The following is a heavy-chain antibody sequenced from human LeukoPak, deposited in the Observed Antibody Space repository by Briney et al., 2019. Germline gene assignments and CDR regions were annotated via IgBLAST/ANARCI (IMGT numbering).Heavy chain of an antibody. D-gene: IGHD1-20*01. CDR2: ISGSGGST. CDR1: GFTFSSYA. CDR3: AKAPLAHHNYYFDY. Sequence: PGGSLRLSCAASGFTFSSYAMSWVRQAPGKGLEWVSAISGSGGSTYYADSVKGRSTISRDNSKNTLYLQMNSLRAEDTAVYYCAKAPLAHHNYYFDYWGQGTLVTVSS. J-gene: IGHJ4*02. V-gene: IGHV3-23*01.